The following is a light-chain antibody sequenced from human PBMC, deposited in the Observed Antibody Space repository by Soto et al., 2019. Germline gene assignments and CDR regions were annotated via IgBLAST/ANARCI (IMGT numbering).Light chain of an antibody. CDR1: RSNIGSNT. J-gene: IGLJ1*01. V-gene: IGLV1-44*01. Sequence: QSVLTQPPSASGTPGQRVTISCSGSRSNIGSNTVNWYQQLPGSAPKLLINNDKHRPSGVPDRFSGSRSGASASLAISGLQAEDEADYFCGAWDSSLNGYVFGTGTKLTVL. CDR2: NDK. CDR3: GAWDSSLNGYV.